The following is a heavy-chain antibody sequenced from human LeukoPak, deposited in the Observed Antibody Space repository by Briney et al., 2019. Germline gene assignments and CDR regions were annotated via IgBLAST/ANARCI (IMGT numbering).Heavy chain of an antibody. V-gene: IGHV3-30*02. D-gene: IGHD2-8*02. CDR1: GITFSSFG. Sequence: GSLSLSCAASGITFSSFGIHWVRQAPGGGLEWVAYIGYSGTDTYYADFVKGRFTISRDNSKNTVHLQVNSLRAADTALYSCARDLTERKYYIAFWGQGTLVTVSS. J-gene: IGHJ4*02. CDR2: IGYSGTDT. CDR3: ARDLTERKYYIAF.